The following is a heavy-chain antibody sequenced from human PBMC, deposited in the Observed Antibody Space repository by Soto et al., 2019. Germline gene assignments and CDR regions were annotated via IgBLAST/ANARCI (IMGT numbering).Heavy chain of an antibody. CDR3: AKDIRASSPYAAFDL. J-gene: IGHJ3*01. CDR1: GLSFQFNNFA. V-gene: IGHV3-9*01. D-gene: IGHD3-10*01. Sequence: GGSLRLSCVASGLSFQFNNFAMHWVRQAPGKGLEWVSGISWNSGARDYADSVKGRFTISRDNAKKSIYLTMGSLRPDDSALYYCAKDIRASSPYAAFDLWGQGTQVTVSS. CDR2: ISWNSGAR.